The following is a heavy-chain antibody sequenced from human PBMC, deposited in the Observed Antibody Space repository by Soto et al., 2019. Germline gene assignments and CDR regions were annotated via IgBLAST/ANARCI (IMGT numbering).Heavy chain of an antibody. Sequence: GGSLRLSCAASGFTVSSNYMSWVRQAPGKGLEWVSVIYSGGSTYYADSVKGRFTISRDNSKNTLYLQMNGLRAEDTAVYYCARGERYYDSSGYYLDYWGQGTLVTVSS. CDR2: IYSGGST. D-gene: IGHD3-22*01. V-gene: IGHV3-53*01. CDR3: ARGERYYDSSGYYLDY. J-gene: IGHJ4*02. CDR1: GFTVSSNY.